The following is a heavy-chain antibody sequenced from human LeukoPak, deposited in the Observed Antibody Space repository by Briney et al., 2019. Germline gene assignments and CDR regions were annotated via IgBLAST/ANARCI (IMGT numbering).Heavy chain of an antibody. J-gene: IGHJ4*02. D-gene: IGHD1-26*01. CDR1: GYTFSSYT. Sequence: GASVKVSCKASGYTFSSYTINWVRQAPGQGLEGMGWINTNTGNPTYAQDYTGRFVFSLDTSVSTTYLQISRLKAEDTAVYYCASGPSYSGSNEYFDSSGQGTLVTPSS. CDR3: ASGPSYSGSNEYFDS. CDR2: INTNTGNP. V-gene: IGHV7-4-1*02.